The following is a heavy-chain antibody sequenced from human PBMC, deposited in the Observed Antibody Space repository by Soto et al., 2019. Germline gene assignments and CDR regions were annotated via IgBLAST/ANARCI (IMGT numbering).Heavy chain of an antibody. V-gene: IGHV4-4*07. J-gene: IGHJ6*02. Sequence: PSETLSLTCTVPGGSISSYYWSWIRQPAGKGLEWIGRIYTSGSTNYNPSLQSRVIMSVDASKNQFSLKLSSVTAADTAVYYCARGGSGSGSYGYGVDVWGQGTTVTVSS. D-gene: IGHD3-10*01. CDR2: IYTSGST. CDR3: ARGGSGSGSYGYGVDV. CDR1: GGSISSYY.